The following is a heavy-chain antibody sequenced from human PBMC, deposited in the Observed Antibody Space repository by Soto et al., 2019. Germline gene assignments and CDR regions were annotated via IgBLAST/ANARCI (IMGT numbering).Heavy chain of an antibody. CDR1: GFNVGAFA. CDR2: ISVSDDFR. Sequence: GVSLRLSCAASGFNVGAFAVNWVRQAPGKGLEWVAGISVSDDFRYYSDSVSGRFYISIDASENILYLQMNSLRVDDTSLYYFTGETIAGTTGLDYLGPGTLVTVSS. CDR3: TGETIAGTTGLDY. D-gene: IGHD1-1*01. V-gene: IGHV3-23*01. J-gene: IGHJ4*02.